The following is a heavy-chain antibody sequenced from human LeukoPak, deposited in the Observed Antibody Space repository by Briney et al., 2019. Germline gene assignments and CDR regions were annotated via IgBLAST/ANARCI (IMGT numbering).Heavy chain of an antibody. J-gene: IGHJ3*02. CDR2: VGHSGTT. CDR3: ARELISSRAAFDT. Sequence: PSETLSLTCAVYGGSLNDCLWSWIRQPPGQGLEWIGEVGHSGTTNYNPSLKSRVTISVDTSKNQFSLKLTSVTAADTAVYYCARELISSRAAFDTWGQGTVVTVSS. D-gene: IGHD3-10*01. CDR1: GGSLNDCL. V-gene: IGHV4-34*01.